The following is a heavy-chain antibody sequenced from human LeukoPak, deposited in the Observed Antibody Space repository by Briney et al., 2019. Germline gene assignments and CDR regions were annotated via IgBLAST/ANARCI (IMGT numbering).Heavy chain of an antibody. J-gene: IGHJ4*02. CDR3: ARQSTSMSAC. V-gene: IGHV4-39*01. CDR2: IYYSGTT. Sequence: SETLSLTCAVSDDSISSSSYYWGWIRQRPEEGLEWIGSIYYSGTTYYNPSLKSRVTISVDTSKNQFSLKLSSVTAADTALYFCARQSTSMSACWGQGTLVTVSS. CDR1: DDSISSSSYY. D-gene: IGHD3-3*02.